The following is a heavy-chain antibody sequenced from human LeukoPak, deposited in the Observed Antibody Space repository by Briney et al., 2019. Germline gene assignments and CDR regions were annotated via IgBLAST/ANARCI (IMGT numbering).Heavy chain of an antibody. CDR1: GFTFSSYG. V-gene: IGHV3-23*01. J-gene: IGHJ4*02. CDR3: AKGQRFYGEYYFDY. D-gene: IGHD4-17*01. CDR2: ISGTGTAT. Sequence: GSLRLSCAASGFTFSSYGMTWVRQAPGRGLEWVSTISGTGTATYYADSVKGRFTISRDNSKNTLYLQMNSLRAEDTAVYYCAKGQRFYGEYYFDYWGQGTLVTVSS.